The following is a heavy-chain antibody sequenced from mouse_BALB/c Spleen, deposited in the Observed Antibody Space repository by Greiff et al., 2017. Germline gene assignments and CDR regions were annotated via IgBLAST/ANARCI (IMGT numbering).Heavy chain of an antibody. D-gene: IGHD2-4*01. CDR2: IDPSDSET. Sequence: QVQLQQSGPQLVRPGASVKISCKASGYSFTSYWMHWVKQRPGQGLEWIGMIDPSDSETRLNQKFKDKATLTVDKSSSTAYMQLSSPTSEDSAVYYCARKDYDYDVETYWGQGTLVTVSA. CDR3: ARKDYDYDVETY. J-gene: IGHJ3*01. CDR1: GYSFTSYW. V-gene: IGHV1S126*01.